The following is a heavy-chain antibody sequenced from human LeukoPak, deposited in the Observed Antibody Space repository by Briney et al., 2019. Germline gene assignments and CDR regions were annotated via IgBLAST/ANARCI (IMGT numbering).Heavy chain of an antibody. Sequence: SGPTLVKPTQTLTLTCIFSGFSLNINGVAVGWIRQPPGKALEWLALIYWDDDKRNSPSLENRLTITKDTSKNQVVLTMTNMDPVDTATYYCAHRRSKLGDAWFAPWGQGTLVTVSS. CDR2: IYWDDDK. CDR3: AHRRSKLGDAWFAP. CDR1: GFSLNINGVA. J-gene: IGHJ5*02. D-gene: IGHD3-3*01. V-gene: IGHV2-5*02.